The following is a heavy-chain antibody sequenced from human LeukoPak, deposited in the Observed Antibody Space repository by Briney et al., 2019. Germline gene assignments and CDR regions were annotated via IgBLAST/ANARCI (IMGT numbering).Heavy chain of an antibody. V-gene: IGHV3-11*01. Sequence: GGSLRLSCAASGFTFSDYYMSWIRQASGKGLEWVSYISSSGSTIYYADSVKGRFTISRDNAKNSLYLQMNSLRAEDTAVYYCARPLDSSGYPIDHWGQGALVTVSS. J-gene: IGHJ4*02. CDR2: ISSSGSTI. D-gene: IGHD3-22*01. CDR3: ARPLDSSGYPIDH. CDR1: GFTFSDYY.